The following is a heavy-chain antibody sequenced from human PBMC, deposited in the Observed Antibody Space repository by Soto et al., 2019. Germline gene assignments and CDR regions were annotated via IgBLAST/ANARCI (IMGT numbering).Heavy chain of an antibody. CDR3: GTGRKIVAKRPRGYFEH. Sequence: QVQLVQSGAEVKKPGASVKVSCKASGYTFTTYAMHWVRQAPGQRLEWMGWINAGNGNTKYSQKFQGRVTITRDTSERTDYREQSSPKSNDRAVFYCGTGRKIVAKRPRGYFEHRGRETLLTVPP. D-gene: IGHD3-10*01. CDR2: INAGNGNT. J-gene: IGHJ1*01. V-gene: IGHV1-3*01. CDR1: GYTFTTYA.